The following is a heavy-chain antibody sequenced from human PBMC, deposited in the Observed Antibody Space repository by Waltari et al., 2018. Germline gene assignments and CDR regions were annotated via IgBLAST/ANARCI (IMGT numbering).Heavy chain of an antibody. CDR3: AKADSSSWTFAFDI. Sequence: QVQLVESGGGVVQPGRSLRLSCAASGFAFSSYGMHWVRQAPGKGLEWVAVISYDGSNKYYADSVKGRFTISRDNSKNTLYLQMNSLRAEDTAVYYCAKADSSSWTFAFDIWGQGTMVTVSS. CDR1: GFAFSSYG. V-gene: IGHV3-30*18. D-gene: IGHD6-13*01. CDR2: ISYDGSNK. J-gene: IGHJ3*02.